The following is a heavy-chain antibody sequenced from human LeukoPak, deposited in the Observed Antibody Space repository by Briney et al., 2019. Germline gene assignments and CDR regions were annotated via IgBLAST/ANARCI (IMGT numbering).Heavy chain of an antibody. V-gene: IGHV3-23*01. CDR1: GFTFSSYA. CDR3: AKGPEGYSGYDSCPSAFDY. CDR2: ISGSGGST. D-gene: IGHD5-12*01. Sequence: PGGSLRLSCAASGFTFSSYAMSWVRQAPGKGLEWVSAISGSGGSTYYADSVKGRFTISRDNSKNTLYLQMNSLRAEDTAVYYCAKGPEGYSGYDSCPSAFDYWGQGTLVTVSS. J-gene: IGHJ4*02.